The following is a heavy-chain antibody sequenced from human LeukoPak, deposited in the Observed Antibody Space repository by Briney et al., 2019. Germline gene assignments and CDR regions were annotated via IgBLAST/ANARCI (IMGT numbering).Heavy chain of an antibody. Sequence: GRSLRLSCAASGFTFSSYGMHWVRQAPGKGLEWVAVIWYDGSNKYYADSVKGRFTISRDNPKNTLYLQMNSLRAEDTAVYYCAKDAMDNILTGYYLDDWGQGTPVTVSS. D-gene: IGHD3-9*01. CDR1: GFTFSSYG. J-gene: IGHJ4*02. CDR2: IWYDGSNK. V-gene: IGHV3-33*06. CDR3: AKDAMDNILTGYYLDD.